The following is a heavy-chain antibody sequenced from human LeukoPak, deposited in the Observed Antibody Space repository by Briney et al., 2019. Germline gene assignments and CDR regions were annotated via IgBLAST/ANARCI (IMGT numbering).Heavy chain of an antibody. CDR2: IYHSGSA. D-gene: IGHD2-2*01. J-gene: IGHJ4*02. CDR3: ARDAVVPASLLDY. CDR1: GYSISSGYY. V-gene: IGHV4-38-2*02. Sequence: PSETLSLTCTVSGYSISSGYYWGWIRQPPGKGLEWIGSIYHSGSAYYNPSLKSRVTISVDTSKNQFSLKLSSVTAADTAVYYCARDAVVPASLLDYWGRELWSPSPQ.